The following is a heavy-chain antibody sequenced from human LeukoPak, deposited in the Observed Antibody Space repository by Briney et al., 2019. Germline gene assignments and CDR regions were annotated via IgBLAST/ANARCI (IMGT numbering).Heavy chain of an antibody. CDR3: ASIGYCSSTSCYSLHYYYYMDV. CDR2: ISSSSSYI. D-gene: IGHD2-2*02. J-gene: IGHJ6*03. Sequence: PGGSLRLSCAASGFTFSSYSMNWVRQAPGQGLEWVSSISSSSSYIYYADSVKGRFTISRDNAKNSLYLQMNSLRAEDTAVYYCASIGYCSSTSCYSLHYYYYMDVWGKGTTVTVSS. CDR1: GFTFSSYS. V-gene: IGHV3-21*01.